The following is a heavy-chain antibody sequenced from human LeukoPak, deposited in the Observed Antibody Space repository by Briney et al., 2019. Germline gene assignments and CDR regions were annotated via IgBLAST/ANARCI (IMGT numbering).Heavy chain of an antibody. CDR2: NSYSGGT. Sequence: SETLSLTRTVSGGSISSYYWSWIRQPPRKGLGWIGYNSYSGGTNYNPSLESRVTISVDTSKNQFSLKLSSVNAADTAGYYCARGGPGYLRTTFGGWGQGTLVTVSS. CDR1: GGSISSYY. CDR3: ARGGPGYLRTTFGG. V-gene: IGHV4-59*12. J-gene: IGHJ4*02. D-gene: IGHD2/OR15-2a*01.